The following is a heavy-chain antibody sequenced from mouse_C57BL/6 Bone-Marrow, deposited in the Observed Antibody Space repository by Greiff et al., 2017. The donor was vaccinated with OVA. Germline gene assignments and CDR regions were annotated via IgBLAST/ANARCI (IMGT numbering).Heavy chain of an antibody. D-gene: IGHD2-4*01. V-gene: IGHV1-85*01. CDR1: GYTFTSYD. Sequence: VQLKQSGPELVKPGASVKLSCKASGYTFTSYDINWVKQRPGQGLEWIGWIYPRDGSTKYNEKFKGKATLTVDTSSSTAYMELHSLTSEDSAVYFCARSNSIYYDYDEFAYWGQGTLVTVSA. CDR3: ARSNSIYYDYDEFAY. CDR2: IYPRDGST. J-gene: IGHJ3*01.